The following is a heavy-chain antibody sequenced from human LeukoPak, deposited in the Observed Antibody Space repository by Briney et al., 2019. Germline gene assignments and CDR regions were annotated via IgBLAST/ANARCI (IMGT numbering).Heavy chain of an antibody. V-gene: IGHV4-34*01. CDR1: GGSFSGYY. J-gene: IGHJ3*02. CDR2: INHSGST. CDR3: ARGSRQRITMVRGVIIMAAFDI. Sequence: SETLSLTCAVYGGSFSGYYWSWIRQPPGKGLEWIGEINHSGSTNYNPSLKSRVTISVDTSKNQFSLKLSSVTAADTAVYYCARGSRQRITMVRGVIIMAAFDIWGQGTIVTVSS. D-gene: IGHD3-10*01.